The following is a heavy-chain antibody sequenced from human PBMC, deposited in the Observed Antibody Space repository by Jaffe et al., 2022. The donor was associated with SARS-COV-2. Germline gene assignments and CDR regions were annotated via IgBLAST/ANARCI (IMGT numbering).Heavy chain of an antibody. CDR1: GGSISSSSYY. Sequence: QVQLQESGPGLVKPSETLSLTCSVSGGSISSSSYYWGWIRQSPGKGLEWIGNVYYSGHTYYSPSLQSRLTISVDTSRNQFSLKLSSVTATDTAVYYCARKGSPCSGGVCYDAFEVWGQGTMVTVSS. V-gene: IGHV4-39*01. CDR3: ARKGSPCSGGVCYDAFEV. J-gene: IGHJ3*01. D-gene: IGHD2-8*02. CDR2: VYYSGHT.